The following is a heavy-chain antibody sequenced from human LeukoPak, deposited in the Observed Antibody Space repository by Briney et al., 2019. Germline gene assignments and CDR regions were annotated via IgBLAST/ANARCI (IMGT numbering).Heavy chain of an antibody. V-gene: IGHV1-2*06. CDR2: INPNSGGT. Sequence: ASVKVSCKASGYTFTGYYMHWVRQAPGQGLEWMGRINPNSGGTNYAQKFQGRVTMTRDTSISTAYMELSRLRSDDTAVYYCAREDNDDYYYYGMDVCGQGTAVTVSS. J-gene: IGHJ6*02. CDR1: GYTFTGYY. CDR3: AREDNDDYYYYGMDV. D-gene: IGHD1-1*01.